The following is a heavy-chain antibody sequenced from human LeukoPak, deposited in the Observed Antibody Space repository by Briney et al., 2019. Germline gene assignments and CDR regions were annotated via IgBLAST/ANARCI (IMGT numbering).Heavy chain of an antibody. D-gene: IGHD3-10*01. CDR1: GFTFGDYA. CDR2: IRSKAYGGTT. V-gene: IGHV3-49*03. CDR3: TRVGPVLLWFGELSSSYYFDY. J-gene: IGHJ4*02. Sequence: SGGSLRLSCTASGFTFGDYAMSWFRQAPGKGLEWVGFIRSKAYGGTTEYAASVKGRFTISRDDSKSIAYPQMNSLKTEDTAVYYCTRVGPVLLWFGELSSSYYFDYWGQGTLVTVSS.